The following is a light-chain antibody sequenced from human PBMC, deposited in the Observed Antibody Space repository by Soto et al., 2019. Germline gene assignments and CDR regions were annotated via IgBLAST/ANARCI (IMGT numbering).Light chain of an antibody. CDR2: DAS. V-gene: IGKV1-5*01. Sequence: DVQMTQSPSSLSASVGDSLTLTCRASQTVTSYLNWYQQKPGKAPNLLISDASILKSGVPSRFSGTGSGTEFTLTISSLQPDDFATYYCQQYTTYSYSFGQGTKVDIK. CDR1: QTVTSY. J-gene: IGKJ2*03. CDR3: QQYTTYSYS.